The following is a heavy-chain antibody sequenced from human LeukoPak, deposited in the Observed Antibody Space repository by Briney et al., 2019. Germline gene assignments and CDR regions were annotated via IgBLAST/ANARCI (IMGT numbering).Heavy chain of an antibody. CDR1: GFNISNNY. CDR3: ARDRGDY. J-gene: IGHJ4*02. CDR2: IYSGGST. V-gene: IGHV3-53*01. Sequence: GESLKISCAASGFNISNNYMNWVRQAPGKGLEWVSVIYSGGSTYYADSVKGRFTISRDSSKNTLYLQINSLRVDDTAVYYCARDRGDYWGQGTLVTVSS. D-gene: IGHD3-10*01.